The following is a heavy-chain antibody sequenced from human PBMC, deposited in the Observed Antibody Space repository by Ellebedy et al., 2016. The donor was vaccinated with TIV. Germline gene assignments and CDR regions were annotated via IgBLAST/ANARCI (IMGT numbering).Heavy chain of an antibody. CDR1: EFTFSYYS. CDR3: ARRGNYLGDAFDI. Sequence: GGSLRLXXPASEFTFSYYSMHWVRPAAGKGLEWHSYIVGTGTTTYYADSVKGRFTISRDNSKNSLFLQMNSLRDDDTAVYYCARRGNYLGDAFDIWGQGAMVIVSS. D-gene: IGHD1-26*01. V-gene: IGHV3-48*02. J-gene: IGHJ3*02. CDR2: IVGTGTTT.